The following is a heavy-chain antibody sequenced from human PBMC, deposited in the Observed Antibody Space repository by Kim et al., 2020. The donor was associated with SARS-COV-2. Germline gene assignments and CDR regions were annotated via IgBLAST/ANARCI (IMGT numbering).Heavy chain of an antibody. CDR3: ERGRSTVFGVVIAPVSY. J-gene: IGHJ4*02. CDR1: GGSISSGGYY. V-gene: IGHV4-31*03. D-gene: IGHD3-3*01. CDR2: IYYRGST. Sequence: SETLSLTCTVSGGSISSGGYYWCLIRQPPGRGLEWIGYIYYRGSTYYNPSLKRRVTISVDTSKNQFSLKLRSVTAADTAVYYCERGRSTVFGVVIAPVSYWSQETLATVYS.